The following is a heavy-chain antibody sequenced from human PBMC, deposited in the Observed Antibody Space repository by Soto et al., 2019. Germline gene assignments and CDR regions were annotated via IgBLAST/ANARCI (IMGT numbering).Heavy chain of an antibody. CDR1: GFTFSSYS. Sequence: GGSLRLSCAASGFTFSSYSMNWVRQAPGKGLEWVSSISSSSSYIYYADSVKGRFTISRDNAKNSLYLQMNSLRAEDTAVYYCARDLPSQQWLVRGVFDYWGQGTLVTVSS. J-gene: IGHJ4*02. CDR2: ISSSSSYI. D-gene: IGHD6-19*01. V-gene: IGHV3-21*01. CDR3: ARDLPSQQWLVRGVFDY.